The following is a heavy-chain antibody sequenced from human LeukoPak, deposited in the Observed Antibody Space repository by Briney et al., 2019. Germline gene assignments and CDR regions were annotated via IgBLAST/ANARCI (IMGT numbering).Heavy chain of an antibody. CDR3: ARVGGDYGMDV. CDR1: GGSISSYY. CDR2: IYYMGST. V-gene: IGHV4-59*01. J-gene: IGHJ6*02. Sequence: SETLSLTCTVAGGSISSYYWSWIRQPPGKGLEWIGYIYYMGSTNYNPSLKSRVTISVDTSKNQFSLKLSSVTAADTALYYCARVGGDYGMDVWGQGTTVTVSS. D-gene: IGHD3-16*01.